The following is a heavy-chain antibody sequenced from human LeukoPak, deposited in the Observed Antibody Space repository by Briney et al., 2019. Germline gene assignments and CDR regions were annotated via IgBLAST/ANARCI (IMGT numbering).Heavy chain of an antibody. CDR3: ARDISSSWYVSFDY. J-gene: IGHJ4*02. Sequence: WISAYNGNTNYAQKLQGRVTMTTDTSTSTAYMELRSPRSDDTAVYYCARDISSSWYVSFDYWGQGTLVTVSS. V-gene: IGHV1-18*01. D-gene: IGHD6-13*01. CDR2: ISAYNGNT.